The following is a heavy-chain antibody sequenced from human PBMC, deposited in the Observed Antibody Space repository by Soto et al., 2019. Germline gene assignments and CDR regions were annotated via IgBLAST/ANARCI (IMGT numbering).Heavy chain of an antibody. V-gene: IGHV4-34*01. CDR1: GGSFSGYY. D-gene: IGHD3-9*01. CDR3: AGGLLYYDILTGYYPYNWFDP. Sequence: SETLSLTCAVYGGSFSGYYWSWIRQPPGKGLEWIGEINHSGSTNYNPSLKCRVTISVDTSKNQFSLKLSSVTAADTAVYYCAGGLLYYDILTGYYPYNWFDPWGQGTLVTVSS. J-gene: IGHJ5*02. CDR2: INHSGST.